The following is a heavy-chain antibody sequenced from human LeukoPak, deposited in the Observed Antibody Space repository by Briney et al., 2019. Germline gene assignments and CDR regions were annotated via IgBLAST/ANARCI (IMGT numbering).Heavy chain of an antibody. V-gene: IGHV1-2*02. CDR2: INPNSGGT. CDR3: ARAPSLRLLDY. Sequence: ASVKVSCEASGYTFSAYYMHWVRQAPGQGLEWMGWINPNSGGTYYAQKFQGRVTMTRDTSISTASMELSRLRSDDTAVYYCARAPSLRLLDYWGQGTLVTVSS. J-gene: IGHJ4*02. CDR1: GYTFSAYY. D-gene: IGHD5/OR15-5a*01.